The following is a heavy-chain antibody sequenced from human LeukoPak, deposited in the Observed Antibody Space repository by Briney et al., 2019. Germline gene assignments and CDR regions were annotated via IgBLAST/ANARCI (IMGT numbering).Heavy chain of an antibody. J-gene: IGHJ4*02. CDR2: IYYSGST. D-gene: IGHD3-9*01. Sequence: ASETLSLTCTVSGGSISSSSYYWGWIRQPPGKGLEWIGSIYYSGSTYYNPSLKSRVTISVDTSKNQFSLKLSSVTAADTAVYYCARAVLRYFDWLSGDYYFDYWGQGTLVTVSS. CDR1: GGSISSSSYY. V-gene: IGHV4-39*07. CDR3: ARAVLRYFDWLSGDYYFDY.